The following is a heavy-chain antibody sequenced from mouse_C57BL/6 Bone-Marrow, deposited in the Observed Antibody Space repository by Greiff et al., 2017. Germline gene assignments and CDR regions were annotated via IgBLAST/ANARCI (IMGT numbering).Heavy chain of an antibody. Sequence: QVQLQQPGAELVKPGASVKLSCKASGYTFTSYWMHWVKQRPGQGLEWIGMIHPNSGSTNYNEKFKSKATLTVDKSSSTAYMQLSSLTSEDSAVYYCARKSYYGSEVAYWGQGTLVTVSA. CDR2: IHPNSGST. V-gene: IGHV1-64*01. D-gene: IGHD1-1*01. CDR3: ARKSYYGSEVAY. CDR1: GYTFTSYW. J-gene: IGHJ3*01.